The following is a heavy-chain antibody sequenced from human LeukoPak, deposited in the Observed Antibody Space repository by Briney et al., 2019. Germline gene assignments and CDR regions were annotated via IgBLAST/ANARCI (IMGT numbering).Heavy chain of an antibody. V-gene: IGHV4-34*01. CDR2: INHSGST. J-gene: IGHJ5*02. CDR1: GGSFSGYY. Sequence: NSSETLSLTCAVYGGSFSGYYWSWIRQPPGKGLEWIGEINHSGSTNYNPSLKSRVTISVDTSKNQFSLKLSSVTAADTAVYYCARVRAGWFDPWGQGTLVTGSS. CDR3: ARVRAGWFDP.